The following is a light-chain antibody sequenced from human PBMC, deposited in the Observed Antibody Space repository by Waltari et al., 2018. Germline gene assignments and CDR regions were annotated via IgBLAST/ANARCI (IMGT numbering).Light chain of an antibody. V-gene: IGLV3-21*02. Sequence: LTQPPSVSVAPGQTAKITCEGVNFEDVIVHWYQHRPGQAPVLVIYDAVNRAPGRPDRFSGSKSETTATRTISRLEAGDEADYYCHVWEGTSHPCVFGTGTKVAV. CDR2: DAV. CDR1: NFEDVI. CDR3: HVWEGTSHPCV. J-gene: IGLJ1*01.